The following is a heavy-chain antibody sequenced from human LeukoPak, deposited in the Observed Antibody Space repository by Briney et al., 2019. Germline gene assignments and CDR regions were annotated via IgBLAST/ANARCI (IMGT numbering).Heavy chain of an antibody. CDR2: INHSGST. CDR3: ARALHSYDSSGHWDY. V-gene: IGHV4-39*07. J-gene: IGHJ4*02. CDR1: GGSISSSSYY. Sequence: SETLSLTCTVSGGSISSSSYYWSWIRQPPGKGLEWIGEINHSGSTNYNPSLKSRVTISVDTSKNQFSLKLSSVTAADTAVYYCARALHSYDSSGHWDYWGQGTLVTVSS. D-gene: IGHD3-22*01.